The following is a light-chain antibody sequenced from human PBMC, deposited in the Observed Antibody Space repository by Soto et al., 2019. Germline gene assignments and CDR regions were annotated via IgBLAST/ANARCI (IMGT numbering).Light chain of an antibody. CDR3: QQFNTYPFP. CDR2: DVS. V-gene: IGKV1-13*02. J-gene: IGKJ5*01. CDR1: QDIRGA. Sequence: AIQLTQSPPSLSASVGDRVTITCRASQDIRGALAWFQQKPGKPPKRLIFDVSILRSGVPSRFSGSGSGTDFTLPIRSLQPADFATYYCQQFNTYPFPFGQGTRLESK.